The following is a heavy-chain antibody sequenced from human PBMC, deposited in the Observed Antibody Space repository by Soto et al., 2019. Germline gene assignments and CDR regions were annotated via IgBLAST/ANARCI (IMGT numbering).Heavy chain of an antibody. D-gene: IGHD3-10*01. CDR1: GFTFSNYA. Sequence: GGSLRLSCAASGFTFSNYAMSWVRQAPGKGLEWVSAISGSGGSTYYADSVKGRFTISRDKSKNTVYLQMNSLRAEDTAVYYCAKGGGYGSGSYYPLNYWGQGTLVTVSS. CDR3: AKGGGYGSGSYYPLNY. J-gene: IGHJ4*02. V-gene: IGHV3-23*01. CDR2: ISGSGGST.